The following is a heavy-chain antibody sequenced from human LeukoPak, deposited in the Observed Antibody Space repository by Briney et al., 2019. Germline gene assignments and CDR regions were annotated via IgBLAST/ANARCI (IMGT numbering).Heavy chain of an antibody. CDR1: GFTFSDYN. Sequence: GGSLRLSCAASGFTFSDYNMRWIRQAPGKGLEWVSSISRSGSTKYYADSVKGRFTFSRDNSRNTLYLQMTNLRPEDTAKYYCAKRNTMIRGGPSFDYWGQGILVAVSS. CDR2: ISRSGSTK. V-gene: IGHV3-11*01. D-gene: IGHD3-10*01. CDR3: AKRNTMIRGGPSFDY. J-gene: IGHJ4*02.